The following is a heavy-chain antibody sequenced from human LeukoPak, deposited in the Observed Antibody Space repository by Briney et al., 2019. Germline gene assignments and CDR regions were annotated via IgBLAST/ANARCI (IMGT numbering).Heavy chain of an antibody. CDR1: GYTFTSYG. J-gene: IGHJ4*02. CDR3: AKDHPPYYYDSSGYSD. Sequence: ASVKVSCKASGYTFTSYGISWVRQAPGQGLEWMGWISGYNTKYAQKLQGSVTMTTDTSTSTAYMELRSLRSDDTAVYYCAKDHPPYYYDSSGYSDWGQGTLVTVSS. CDR2: ISGYNT. V-gene: IGHV1-18*01. D-gene: IGHD3-22*01.